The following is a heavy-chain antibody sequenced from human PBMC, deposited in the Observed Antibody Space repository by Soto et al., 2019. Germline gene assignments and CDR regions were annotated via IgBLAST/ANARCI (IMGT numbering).Heavy chain of an antibody. V-gene: IGHV3-30-3*01. Sequence: GGSLRLSCAASGFTFSSYAMKWVRQAPGKGLEWVAVISFDGSNKYYADSVKGRFTISRDNSKNTLYLQMNSLRAEDTAVYFCARGPSSLTRFDYWGQGTLVTVSS. D-gene: IGHD2-2*01. CDR1: GFTFSSYA. J-gene: IGHJ4*02. CDR2: ISFDGSNK. CDR3: ARGPSSLTRFDY.